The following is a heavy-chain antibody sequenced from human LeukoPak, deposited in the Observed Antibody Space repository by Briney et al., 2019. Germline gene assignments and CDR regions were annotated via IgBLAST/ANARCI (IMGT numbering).Heavy chain of an antibody. V-gene: IGHV1-18*01. J-gene: IGHJ4*02. CDR2: ISAYNGNT. Sequence: ASVKVSCKASGYTFTSYGISWVRQAPGQGLEWMGWISAYNGNTNYAQKLQGRVTMTTDTSTGTAYMELSSLRSEDTAVYYCASWPGYCSSTSCYNLDYWGQGTLVTVSS. CDR3: ASWPGYCSSTSCYNLDY. CDR1: GYTFTSYG. D-gene: IGHD2-2*02.